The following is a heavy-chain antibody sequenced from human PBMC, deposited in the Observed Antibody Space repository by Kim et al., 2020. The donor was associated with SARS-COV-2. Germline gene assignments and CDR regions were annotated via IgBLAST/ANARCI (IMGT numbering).Heavy chain of an antibody. CDR1: GFAIGGYW. J-gene: IGHJ4*02. Sequence: GGSLRLSCAASGFAIGGYWMAWLRQFPGKGLEWVANIKPGGSLKFYVDSVEGRFTVSRDNVKNSVYLQMDGLRPEDTAVYYCARDDAFGSTDYWGQGIL. CDR2: IKPGGSLK. CDR3: ARDDAFGSTDY. D-gene: IGHD3-10*01. V-gene: IGHV3-7*01.